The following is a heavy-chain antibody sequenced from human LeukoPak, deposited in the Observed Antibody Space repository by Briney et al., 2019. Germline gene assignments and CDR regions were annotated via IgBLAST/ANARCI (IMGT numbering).Heavy chain of an antibody. CDR3: ARVLGYGSGSYYNSYYYYYMDV. V-gene: IGHV4-61*02. CDR2: IYTSGST. CDR1: GGSISSGSYY. Sequence: SETLSLTCTVSGGSISSGSYYWSWIRQPAGRGLEWLGRIYTSGSTNYNPSLKSRVTISVDTSKNQFSLKRSSVTAADTAVYYCARVLGYGSGSYYNSYYYYYMDVWGKGTTVTISS. D-gene: IGHD3-10*01. J-gene: IGHJ6*03.